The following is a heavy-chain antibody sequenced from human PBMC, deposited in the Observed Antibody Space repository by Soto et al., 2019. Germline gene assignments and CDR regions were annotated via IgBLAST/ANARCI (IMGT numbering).Heavy chain of an antibody. V-gene: IGHV1-69*13. CDR1: GGTFSSYA. CDR2: IIPIFGTA. Sequence: SVKVSCKASGGTFSSYAISWVRQAPGQGLEWMGGIIPIFGTANYAQKFQGRVTITADESTSTAYMELSSLRSEDTAVYYCASLHRITLAAAGTGWFDPWGQGTLVTVSS. D-gene: IGHD6-13*01. CDR3: ASLHRITLAAAGTGWFDP. J-gene: IGHJ5*02.